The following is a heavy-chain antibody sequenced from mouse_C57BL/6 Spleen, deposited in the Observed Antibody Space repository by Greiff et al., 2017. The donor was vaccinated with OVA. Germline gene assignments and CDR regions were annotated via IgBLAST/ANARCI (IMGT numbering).Heavy chain of an antibody. J-gene: IGHJ4*01. Sequence: QVQLQQSGAELVRPGASVKLSCKASGYTFTDYYINWVKQRPGQGLEWIARIYPGSGNTYYNEKFKGKATLTAEKSSSTAYMQLSSLTSEDSAIYFCARRGEYYGSSYPYYAMDYWGQGTSVTVSS. CDR2: IYPGSGNT. CDR3: ARRGEYYGSSYPYYAMDY. V-gene: IGHV1-76*01. D-gene: IGHD1-1*01. CDR1: GYTFTDYY.